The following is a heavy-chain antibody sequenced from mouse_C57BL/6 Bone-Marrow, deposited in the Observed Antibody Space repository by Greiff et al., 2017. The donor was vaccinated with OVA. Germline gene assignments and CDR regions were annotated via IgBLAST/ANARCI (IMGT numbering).Heavy chain of an antibody. Sequence: DVKLVESGGGLVKPGGSLKLSCAASGFTFSDYGMHWVRPAPEKGLEWVAYISSGSSTIYYADTVKGRFTISRDNDKNTLFLPLNSLRSEDTAMYYCAREGTLCFDYWGQGTTLTVAS. D-gene: IGHD3-1*01. CDR3: AREGTLCFDY. V-gene: IGHV5-17*01. CDR1: GFTFSDYG. CDR2: ISSGSSTI. J-gene: IGHJ2*01.